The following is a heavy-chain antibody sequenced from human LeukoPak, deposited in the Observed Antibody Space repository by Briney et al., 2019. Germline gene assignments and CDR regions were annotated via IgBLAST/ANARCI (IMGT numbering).Heavy chain of an antibody. CDR1: GGSFSGYY. CDR2: INHSGST. Sequence: KPSETLSLTCAVYGGSFSGYYWSWIRQPPGKGLEWIGEINHSGSTNYNPSLKSRVTISVDTSKNQFSLKLSSVTAADTAVYYCAKPYDSSGYYYYWGQGTLVTVSS. D-gene: IGHD3-22*01. J-gene: IGHJ4*02. CDR3: AKPYDSSGYYYY. V-gene: IGHV4-34*01.